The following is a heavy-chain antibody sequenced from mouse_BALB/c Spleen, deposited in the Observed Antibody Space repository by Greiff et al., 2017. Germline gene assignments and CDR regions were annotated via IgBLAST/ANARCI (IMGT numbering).Heavy chain of an antibody. V-gene: IGHV5-6*01. D-gene: IGHD3-2*01. CDR3: AKTARATGDYYAMDY. CDR2: ISSGGSYT. J-gene: IGHJ4*01. Sequence: EVKLMESGGDLVKPGGSLKLSCAASGFTFSSYGMSWVRQTPDKRLEWVATISSGGSYTYYPDSVKGRFTISRDNAKNTLYLQMSSLKSEDTAMYYCAKTARATGDYYAMDYWGQGTSVTVSS. CDR1: GFTFSSYG.